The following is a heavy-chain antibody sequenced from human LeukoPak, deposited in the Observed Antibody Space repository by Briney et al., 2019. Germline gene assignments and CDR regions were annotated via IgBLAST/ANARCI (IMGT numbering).Heavy chain of an antibody. J-gene: IGHJ4*02. D-gene: IGHD7-27*01. CDR3: ARELGIFGNYFDY. CDR1: GGSISSYY. Sequence: SETLSLTCTVSGGSISSYYWSWIRQPPGKGLEWIGYIYTSGSTNYNPSLKSRVTISVDTSKNQSSLKLSSVTAADTAVYYCARELGIFGNYFDYWGQGTLVTVSS. V-gene: IGHV4-4*09. CDR2: IYTSGST.